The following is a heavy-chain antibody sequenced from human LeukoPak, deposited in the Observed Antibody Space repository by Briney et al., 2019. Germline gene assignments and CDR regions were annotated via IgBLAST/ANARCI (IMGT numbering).Heavy chain of an antibody. J-gene: IGHJ4*02. V-gene: IGHV4-39*07. CDR1: GGSISSRSYY. Sequence: SETLSLTCTVSGGSISSRSYYWGWIRQPPGKGLEWIGSIYYSGSTYYNPSLKSRVTISVDTSKNQFSLKLSSVTAADTAVYYCARDYQGGYGDKTVDYWGQGTLVTVSS. CDR3: ARDYQGGYGDKTVDY. D-gene: IGHD5-18*01. CDR2: IYYSGST.